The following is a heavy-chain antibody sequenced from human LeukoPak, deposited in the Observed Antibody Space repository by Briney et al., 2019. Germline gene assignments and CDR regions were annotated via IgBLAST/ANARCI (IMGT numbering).Heavy chain of an antibody. CDR3: AKSIMGTAGLLDF. J-gene: IGHJ4*02. Sequence: PGGSLRLSCAASGFSFSNYAMSWVRQAPGKGLEWVSVLSGRGRNTNYADSVKGRFTTSTDISKNRLFLQMNSLRADDTAVYYCAKSIMGTAGLLDFWGQGTLVTVSS. V-gene: IGHV3-23*01. D-gene: IGHD5-18*01. CDR2: LSGRGRNT. CDR1: GFSFSNYA.